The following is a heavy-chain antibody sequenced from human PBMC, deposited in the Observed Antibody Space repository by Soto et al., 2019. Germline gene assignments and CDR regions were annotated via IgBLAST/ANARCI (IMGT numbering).Heavy chain of an antibody. CDR3: ARESGLGGGSYSYYYYGMDV. J-gene: IGHJ6*02. Sequence: PGGSLRLSCAASGFTFSSYEMNWVRQAPGKGLEWVSYISSSGSTIYYADSVKGRFTISRDNAKNSLYLQMNSLRAKDTAVYYCARESGLGGGSYSYYYYGMDVWGQGTTVTVSS. CDR2: ISSSGSTI. V-gene: IGHV3-48*03. D-gene: IGHD1-26*01. CDR1: GFTFSSYE.